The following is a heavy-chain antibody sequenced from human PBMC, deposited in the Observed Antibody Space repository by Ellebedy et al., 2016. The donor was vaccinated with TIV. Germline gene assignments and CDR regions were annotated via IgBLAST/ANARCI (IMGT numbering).Heavy chain of an antibody. CDR1: GFPFRNYA. Sequence: GGSLRLSXSASGFPFRNYAMNWVRQAPGKGLEYVSGISGNGGSTSYADSVKGRFTISRDNSKHTVYLQMSSLRVEDTAVHYCVQVAPRTLVPGETDHWGQGTLVTVSS. D-gene: IGHD6-19*01. CDR3: VQVAPRTLVPGETDH. J-gene: IGHJ4*02. V-gene: IGHV3-64D*06. CDR2: ISGNGGST.